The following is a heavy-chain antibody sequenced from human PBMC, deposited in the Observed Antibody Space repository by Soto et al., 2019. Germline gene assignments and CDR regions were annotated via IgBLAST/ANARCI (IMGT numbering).Heavy chain of an antibody. CDR3: AGAGIGVTVFRTFLDD. D-gene: IGHD1-20*01. Sequence: QVQLEQSGGGVVQPGGSLRLSCVVPGSIFIGYGMHWVRQAPGKGLEWVAVIWHDGSEIYYADSVKGRFTISRDNSKNTSYLQMNGLRVEDTAVYYCAGAGIGVTVFRTFLDDRG. J-gene: IGHJ4*01. CDR1: GSIFIGYG. V-gene: IGHV3-33*01. CDR2: IWHDGSEI.